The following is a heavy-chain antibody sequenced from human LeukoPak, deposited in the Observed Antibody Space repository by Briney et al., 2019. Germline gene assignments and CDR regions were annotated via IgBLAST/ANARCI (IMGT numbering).Heavy chain of an antibody. CDR1: GFTFSSYW. CDR2: IKQDGSER. D-gene: IGHD3-22*01. J-gene: IGHJ4*02. CDR3: AKFSGYYAYFDY. Sequence: GGSLRLSCAASGFTFSSYWMSWVRQAPGKGLEWVANIKQDGSERYYVDSVKGRFTIFKDNAKNSLYLQMNSLRAEDAAVYYCAKFSGYYAYFDYWGQGTLVTVSS. V-gene: IGHV3-7*03.